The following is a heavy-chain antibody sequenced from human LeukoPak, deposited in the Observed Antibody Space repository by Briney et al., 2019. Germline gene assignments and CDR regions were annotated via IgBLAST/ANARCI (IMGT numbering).Heavy chain of an antibody. CDR2: IYYSGST. Sequence: SETPSLTCTVSGGSISSYYWSWIRQPPGMGLEWIGYIYYSGSTNYNPSLKSRVTISVDTSKNQFSLKLSSVTAADTAVYYCARDSRSSWYFDYWGQGTLVTVSS. J-gene: IGHJ4*02. V-gene: IGHV4-59*01. D-gene: IGHD6-13*01. CDR1: GGSISSYY. CDR3: ARDSRSSWYFDY.